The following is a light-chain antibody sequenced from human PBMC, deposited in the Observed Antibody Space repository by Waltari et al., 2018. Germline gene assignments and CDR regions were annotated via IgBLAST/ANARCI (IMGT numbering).Light chain of an antibody. V-gene: IGKV3-20*01. CDR2: GAS. Sequence: EIVLTQSPGTLSLSPGERATLSCRTSQSFRASQYVSTNFLAWHQHKPGQAPRLLIYGASDRAPGIPDRFSGSGSGTDFTLTISRLEPEDFAVYYCQQYADSLCTFGQGTKVEIK. J-gene: IGKJ1*01. CDR3: QQYADSLCT. CDR1: QSFRASQYVSTNF.